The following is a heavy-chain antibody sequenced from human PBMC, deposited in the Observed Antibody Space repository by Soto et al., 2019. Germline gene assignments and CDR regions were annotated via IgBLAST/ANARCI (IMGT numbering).Heavy chain of an antibody. J-gene: IGHJ4*02. Sequence: QITLKESGPTLVKPTQTLTLTCTFSGFSLSTSGVGVGWIRQPPGKALEWLALIYWNDDKRYSPSLKSRLTITKDTSKNQVVLTMTNMDPVDTATYYCAHRPNYDFWSGYNFDYWGQGTLVTVSS. CDR3: AHRPNYDFWSGYNFDY. CDR2: IYWNDDK. D-gene: IGHD3-3*01. CDR1: GFSLSTSGVG. V-gene: IGHV2-5*01.